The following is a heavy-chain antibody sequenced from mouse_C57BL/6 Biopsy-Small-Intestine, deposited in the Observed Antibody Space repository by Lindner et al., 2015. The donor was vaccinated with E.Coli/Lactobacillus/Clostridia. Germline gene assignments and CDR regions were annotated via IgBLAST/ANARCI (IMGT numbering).Heavy chain of an antibody. CDR1: GYSITSDY. CDR3: ARHAVGPYRYFDV. D-gene: IGHD1-1*01. Sequence: VQLQESGPGLAKPSQSPTLTCSVTGYSITSDYWNWIRKFPGNKFEYMGFIGYSGNTYYNPSLKSRISITRDTSKNQYYLQLKSVTAEDTATYYCARHAVGPYRYFDVWGTGITVTVSS. V-gene: IGHV3-8*01. J-gene: IGHJ1*03. CDR2: IGYSGNT.